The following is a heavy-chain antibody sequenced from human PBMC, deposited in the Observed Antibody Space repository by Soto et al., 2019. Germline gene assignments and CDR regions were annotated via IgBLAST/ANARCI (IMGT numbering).Heavy chain of an antibody. CDR3: AKDQESRGTYRPYGMDV. V-gene: IGHV5-51*01. Sequence: GESLKISCKASGYTFTNYWIAWVRQMPGEGLEWMGIIYPDDSDTRYSPSFQGQVTISADKSLNTTYLQWSSLKASDTAMYYCAKDQESRGTYRPYGMDVWGQGTTVTVSS. CDR2: IYPDDSDT. J-gene: IGHJ6*02. CDR1: GYTFTNYW. D-gene: IGHD3-16*01.